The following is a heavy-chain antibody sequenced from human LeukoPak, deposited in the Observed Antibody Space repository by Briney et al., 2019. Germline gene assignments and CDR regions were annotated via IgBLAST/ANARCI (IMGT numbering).Heavy chain of an antibody. CDR1: GFTFSIYS. D-gene: IGHD4-17*01. CDR2: ISSSSSYI. CDR3: ARDYDYGDYAVY. J-gene: IGHJ4*02. Sequence: PGGSLRLSCAPSGFTFSIYSMNWVRQAPGKGLEWVSSISSSSSYIYYAHSVKGRFTISRDNATNSLYLQMNSLRAEDTAVYYCARDYDYGDYAVYWGQGTLVTVSS. V-gene: IGHV3-21*01.